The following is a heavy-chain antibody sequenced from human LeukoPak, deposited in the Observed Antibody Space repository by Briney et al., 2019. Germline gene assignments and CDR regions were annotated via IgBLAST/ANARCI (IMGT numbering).Heavy chain of an antibody. CDR3: ARVPDTAMVEGFDY. CDR1: GYTFTSYD. Sequence: GASVKVSCKASGYTFTSYDINWVRQATGQGLEWMGWMNPNSGNTGYAQKFQGRVTITRNTSISTAYMELSSLRSDDTAVYYCARVPDTAMVEGFDYWGQGTLVTVSS. D-gene: IGHD5-18*01. J-gene: IGHJ4*02. CDR2: MNPNSGNT. V-gene: IGHV1-8*03.